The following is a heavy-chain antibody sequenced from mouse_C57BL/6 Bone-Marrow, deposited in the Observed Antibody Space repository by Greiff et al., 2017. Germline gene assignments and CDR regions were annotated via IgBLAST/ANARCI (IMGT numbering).Heavy chain of an antibody. D-gene: IGHD1-1*01. CDR2: ISSGGSYT. CDR3: ALYYYGSKDWFAY. J-gene: IGHJ3*01. CDR1: GFTFSSYG. Sequence: EVQVVESGGDLVKPGGSLKLSCAASGFTFSSYGMSWVRQTPDKRLEWVATISSGGSYTYYPDSVKGRYPISRDNAKNTRYLQMSILKSEDTAMYYCALYYYGSKDWFAYWGQGTLVTVSA. V-gene: IGHV5-6*01.